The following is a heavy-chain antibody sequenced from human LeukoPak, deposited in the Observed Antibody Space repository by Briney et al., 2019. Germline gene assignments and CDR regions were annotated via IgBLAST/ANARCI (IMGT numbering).Heavy chain of an antibody. CDR1: GYTFTGYY. V-gene: IGHV1-2*02. D-gene: IGHD3-3*01. CDR3: ARDLTIFGVVTVPFDP. Sequence: ASVKVSCKASGYTFTGYYMHWVRQAPGQGLEWMGWINPNSGGTNYAQKFQGRVTMTRDTSISTAYMELSRLRSDDTAVYYCARDLTIFGVVTVPFDPWGQGTLVTVSS. CDR2: INPNSGGT. J-gene: IGHJ5*02.